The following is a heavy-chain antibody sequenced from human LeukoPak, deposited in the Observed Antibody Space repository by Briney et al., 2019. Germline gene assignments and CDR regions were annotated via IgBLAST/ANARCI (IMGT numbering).Heavy chain of an antibody. CDR2: ISAYNGNT. V-gene: IGHV1-18*01. CDR3: ARGVATILQIVHAFDI. CDR1: GYTFTSYG. Sequence: GASVKVSCKASGYTFTSYGISWVRQAPGQGLEWMGWISAYNGNTNYAQKVQGRVTMTTETSTSTAYMELRSLRSDDTAVYYRARGVATILQIVHAFDIWGQGTMVTVSS. D-gene: IGHD5-12*01. J-gene: IGHJ3*02.